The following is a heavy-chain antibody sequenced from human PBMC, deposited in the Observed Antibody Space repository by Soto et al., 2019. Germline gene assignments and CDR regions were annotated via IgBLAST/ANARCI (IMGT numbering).Heavy chain of an antibody. CDR1: GFTFSGSA. CDR2: IRSKANSYAT. J-gene: IGHJ6*02. V-gene: IGHV3-73*01. CDR3: TRQSYYYDSSGYYYPRGYYYYYGMDV. Sequence: GGSLRLSCAASGFTFSGSAMHWVRQASGKGLEWVGRIRSKANSYATAYAASVKGRFTISRDDSKNTAYLQMNSLKTEDTAVYYCTRQSYYYDSSGYYYPRGYYYYYGMDVWGQGTTVTVSS. D-gene: IGHD3-22*01.